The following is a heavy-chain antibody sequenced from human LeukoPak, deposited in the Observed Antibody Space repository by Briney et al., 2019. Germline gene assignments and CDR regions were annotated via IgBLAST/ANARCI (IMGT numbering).Heavy chain of an antibody. V-gene: IGHV4-39*07. CDR3: ARDDPYDILTGYRRGGFDY. CDR2: IYYSGST. J-gene: IGHJ4*02. D-gene: IGHD3-9*01. Sequence: PSETLSHTCTVSGGSISSSSYYWGWIRQPPGKGLEWIGSIYYSGSTYYNPSLKSRVTISVDTSKNQFSLKLSSVTAADTAVYYCARDDPYDILTGYRRGGFDYWGQGTLVTVSS. CDR1: GGSISSSSYY.